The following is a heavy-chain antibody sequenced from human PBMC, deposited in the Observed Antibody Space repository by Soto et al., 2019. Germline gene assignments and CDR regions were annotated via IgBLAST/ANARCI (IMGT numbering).Heavy chain of an antibody. CDR3: AKMDPRGTLHPYYYYGMEG. Sequence: SPRLSCAASGFTFSSYGLHLVRHAPGQGLEWVAVISYDGSNKYYVDSVKGRFTISRDNSKNTLYLQMNSLRAEDTAVYYCAKMDPRGTLHPYYYYGMEGWGQGNMVTVS. CDR1: GFTFSSYG. V-gene: IGHV3-30*18. J-gene: IGHJ6*02. D-gene: IGHD1-26*01. CDR2: ISYDGSNK.